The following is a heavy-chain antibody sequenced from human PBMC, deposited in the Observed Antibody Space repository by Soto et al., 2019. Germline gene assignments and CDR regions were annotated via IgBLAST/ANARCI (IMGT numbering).Heavy chain of an antibody. Sequence: GGSLRLSCAASGFTFSSYALTWVRQAPGKGLEWVSSISGSGTSTYYAESVKGRFTISRDNSRNTLYLQMNSLRAEDTAVFYCVKVSKPFGTCLSSCPWFDYRGQGTLVTVSS. D-gene: IGHD3-10*01. CDR2: ISGSGTST. CDR3: VKVSKPFGTCLSSCPWFDY. CDR1: GFTFSSYA. J-gene: IGHJ4*02. V-gene: IGHV3-23*01.